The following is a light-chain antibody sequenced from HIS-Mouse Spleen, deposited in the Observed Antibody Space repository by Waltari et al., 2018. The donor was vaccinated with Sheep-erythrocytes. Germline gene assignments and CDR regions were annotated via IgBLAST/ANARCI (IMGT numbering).Light chain of an antibody. CDR1: AFPKKY. J-gene: IGLJ2*01. Sequence: SYELTQPPSVSVSPGQTARLTCSGDAFPKKYAYWYQQKSGQAPVLVIYEDSKRPSGIPERFSGSSSGTMATLTISGAQVEDEADYYCYSTDSSGNGVFGGGTKLTVL. CDR2: EDS. V-gene: IGLV3-10*01. CDR3: YSTDSSGNGV.